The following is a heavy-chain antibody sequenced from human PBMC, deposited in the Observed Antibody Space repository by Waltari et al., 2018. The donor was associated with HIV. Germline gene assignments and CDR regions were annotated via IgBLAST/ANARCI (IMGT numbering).Heavy chain of an antibody. CDR1: RGTFNTYG. V-gene: IGHV1-69*01. D-gene: IGHD3-3*01. CDR2: IIPMFGTS. J-gene: IGHJ5*02. CDR3: AWTRVKTPQVDSWFDP. Sequence: QVQLMQSGAEVKRPGSSVTVSCKASRGTFNTYGIAWVRQAPGQGLVWMGGIIPMFGTSNYAAQFDGRLTLSADESTTTAYMDLTDLTYDDTAVYFCAWTRVKTPQVDSWFDPWGRGTLVTV.